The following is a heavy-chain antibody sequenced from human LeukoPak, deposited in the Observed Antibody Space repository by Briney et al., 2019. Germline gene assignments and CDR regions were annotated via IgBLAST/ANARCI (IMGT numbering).Heavy chain of an antibody. CDR2: IYYSGST. V-gene: IGHV4-39*07. CDR3: AREVFVVVPAAHWIDP. CDR1: GGSISSSSYY. D-gene: IGHD2-2*01. Sequence: SETLSLTCTASGGSISSSSYYWGWIRQPPGKGLEWIRSIYYSGSTYYNPSLKSRVSISVDTSKNQFSLKLSSVTAADTAVYYCAREVFVVVPAAHWIDPWGQGTLVTVSS. J-gene: IGHJ5*02.